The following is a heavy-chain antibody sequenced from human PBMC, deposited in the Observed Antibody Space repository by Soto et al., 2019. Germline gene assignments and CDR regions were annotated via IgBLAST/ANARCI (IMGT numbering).Heavy chain of an antibody. D-gene: IGHD3-22*01. CDR1: GGSISSGGYY. J-gene: IGHJ2*01. CDR2: IYYSGST. Sequence: QVQLQESGPGLVKPSQTLSLTCTVSGGSISSGGYYWSWIRQHPGKGLEWIGYIYYSGSTYYNPSLKGRVTISVDTSTNQFSRKLSSVTAADTAVYYCARSNNYYDSSGYYPGRYFDLWGRGTLVTVSS. V-gene: IGHV4-31*03. CDR3: ARSNNYYDSSGYYPGRYFDL.